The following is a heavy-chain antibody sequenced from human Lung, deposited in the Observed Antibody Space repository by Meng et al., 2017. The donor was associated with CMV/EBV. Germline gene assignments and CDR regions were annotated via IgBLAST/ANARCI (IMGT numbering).Heavy chain of an antibody. D-gene: IGHD2-2*01. V-gene: IGHV3-23*01. CDR2: ISGSGGST. CDR1: GFTFSSYA. Sequence: GEXXKISCAASGFTFSSYAMSWVRQAPGKGLEWVSAISGSGGSTYYADSVKGRFTISRDNSKNTLYLQMNSLRAEDTAVYYCAKAGCSSTSCYGWYFDLWXRGTXVTVSS. CDR3: AKAGCSSTSCYGWYFDL. J-gene: IGHJ2*01.